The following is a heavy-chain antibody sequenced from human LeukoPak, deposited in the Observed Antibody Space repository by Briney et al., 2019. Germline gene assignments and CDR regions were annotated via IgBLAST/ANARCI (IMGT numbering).Heavy chain of an antibody. D-gene: IGHD6-13*01. Sequence: SETLSLTCTVPGGSISSNYWSWIRQPAGKGMEWIGRIYTNVSNNCSPSRKRPDTMSVGTSKNQFSLKLRSVSAPDTVGDYWAREFESSRNGDAFDIWGQGTMVTVSS. J-gene: IGHJ3*02. V-gene: IGHV4-4*07. CDR3: AREFESSRNGDAFDI. CDR1: GGSISSNY. CDR2: IYTNVSN.